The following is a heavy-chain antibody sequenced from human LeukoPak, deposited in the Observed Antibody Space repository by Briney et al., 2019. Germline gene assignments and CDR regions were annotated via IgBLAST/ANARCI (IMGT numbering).Heavy chain of an antibody. CDR2: IYYSGNT. Sequence: SETLSLTCTVSGGSVSSYYWSWIRQPPGKGLEWIGYIYYSGNTNYNPSLKSRVTISVDTSKNQFSLTLSSVTAADTAVYYCERTIVGADDAFDIWGQGSMVTVSS. CDR3: ERTIVGADDAFDI. CDR1: GGSVSSYY. J-gene: IGHJ3*02. D-gene: IGHD1-26*01. V-gene: IGHV4-59*08.